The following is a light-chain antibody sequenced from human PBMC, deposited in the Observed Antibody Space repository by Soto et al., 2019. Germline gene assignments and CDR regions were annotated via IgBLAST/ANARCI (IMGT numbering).Light chain of an antibody. CDR3: QTWGTGIVI. J-gene: IGLJ2*01. CDR2: LNSDGSH. CDR1: SGHNNYA. V-gene: IGLV4-69*01. Sequence: QLVLTQSPSASASLGASVRLTCTLSSGHNNYAIAWHQQQPERAPRYLMILNSDGSHSKGDGIPDRFSGSTSGADYYLTISSLQSEDEGDYYCQTWGTGIVIFGGGTKLTVL.